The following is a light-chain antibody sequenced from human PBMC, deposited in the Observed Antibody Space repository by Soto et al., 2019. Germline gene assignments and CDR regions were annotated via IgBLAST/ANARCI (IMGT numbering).Light chain of an antibody. CDR3: QQYHTWPIT. V-gene: IGKV3-15*01. CDR1: QSVSRN. J-gene: IGKJ4*01. Sequence: EIVLTQSPGTLSLSPGERATLSCRASQSVSRNYVAWYQHKPGQTPRLLIYGASTGATGIPARFSGSGSGTEFTLTISSLQSEDCAIYYCQQYHTWPITFGGGTKVDIK. CDR2: GAS.